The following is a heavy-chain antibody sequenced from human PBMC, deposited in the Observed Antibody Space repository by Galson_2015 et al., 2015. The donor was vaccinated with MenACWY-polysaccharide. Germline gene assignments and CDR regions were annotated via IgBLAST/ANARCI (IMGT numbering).Heavy chain of an antibody. D-gene: IGHD1-1*01. CDR1: GFTFRNYG. CDR2: ISYDGSDK. CDR3: AAWRRTYYFDY. V-gene: IGHV3-30*03. Sequence: SLRLSCAASGFTFRNYGMYWVCQAPGKGLEWVTVISYDGSDKYYADSVRGRFTISRDNSKSIAYLQMNSLRAEDTAVYYCAAWRRTYYFDYWGQGTLVTVSS. J-gene: IGHJ4*02.